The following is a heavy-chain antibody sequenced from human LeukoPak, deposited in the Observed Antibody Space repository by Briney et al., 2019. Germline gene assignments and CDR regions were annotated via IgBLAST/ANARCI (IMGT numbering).Heavy chain of an antibody. CDR3: TRLLYDRSGYYYFDY. CDR1: GGSFSGYY. J-gene: IGHJ4*02. D-gene: IGHD3-22*01. CDR2: INHSGST. V-gene: IGHV4-34*01. Sequence: SETLSLTCAVYGGSFSGYYWSWIRQPPGKGLEWIGEINHSGSTNYNPSLKSRVTISVDTSKNQFSLKLSSVTAADTGIYYCTRLLYDRSGYYYFDYWGQGTLVTVSS.